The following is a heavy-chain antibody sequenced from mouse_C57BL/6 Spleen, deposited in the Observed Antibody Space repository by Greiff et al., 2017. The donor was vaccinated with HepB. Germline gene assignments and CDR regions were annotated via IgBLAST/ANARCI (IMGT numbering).Heavy chain of an antibody. Sequence: EVNLVESGGGLVQPGGSLKLSCAASGFTFSDYYMYWVRQTPEKRLEWVAYISNGGGSTYYPDTVKGRFTISRDNAKNTLYLQMSRLKSEDTAMYYGARQCYYGSSLYAMDYWGQGTSVTVSS. J-gene: IGHJ4*01. V-gene: IGHV5-12*01. D-gene: IGHD1-1*01. CDR1: GFTFSDYY. CDR3: ARQCYYGSSLYAMDY. CDR2: ISNGGGST.